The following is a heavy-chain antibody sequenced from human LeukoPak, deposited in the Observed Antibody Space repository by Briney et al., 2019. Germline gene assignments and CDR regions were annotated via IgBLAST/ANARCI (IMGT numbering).Heavy chain of an antibody. CDR2: IYTSGST. V-gene: IGHV4-4*09. CDR1: GDSISNDY. D-gene: IGHD3-3*01. CDR3: ARHVRITIFGVVQNYYMDV. Sequence: PSETLSLTCTVAGDSISNDYWSWIRQPPGKGLEWIGYIYTSGSTNYNPSLKSRVTISVDTSKNQFSLKLSSVTAADTAVYYCARHVRITIFGVVQNYYMDVWGKGTTVTVSS. J-gene: IGHJ6*03.